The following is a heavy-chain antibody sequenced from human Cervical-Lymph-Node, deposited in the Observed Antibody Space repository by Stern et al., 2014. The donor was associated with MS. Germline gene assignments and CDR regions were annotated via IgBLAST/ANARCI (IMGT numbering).Heavy chain of an antibody. CDR3: AHDVTRSRYGRDV. CDR1: GLSLSTSEVA. CDR2: LYWNDDK. D-gene: IGHD1-26*01. Sequence: ESGPTLVKPTQTLTLTCTFSGLSLSTSEVAVGWIRQPPGQALEWLALLYWNDDKYYSPSLKSRLTINKGTPENQVVLSMTNMAPVDTGTYYCAHDVTRSRYGRDVWGQGTTVPVSS. J-gene: IGHJ6*02. V-gene: IGHV2-5*01.